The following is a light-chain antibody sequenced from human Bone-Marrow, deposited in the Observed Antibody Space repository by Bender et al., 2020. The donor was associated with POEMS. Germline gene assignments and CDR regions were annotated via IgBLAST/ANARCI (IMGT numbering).Light chain of an antibody. J-gene: IGLJ3*02. CDR1: TSNIGARYD. V-gene: IGLV1-40*01. CDR3: SSWDDSLSGWV. Sequence: QSVLTQPPSVSAAPGQRVTIACTGSTSNIGARYDVHWYQQLPGTAPKLLIYGNNNRPSGVPDRFSGSKSGTSASLAISDIQSEDEGDYYCSSWDDSLSGWVFGGGTKLTVL. CDR2: GNN.